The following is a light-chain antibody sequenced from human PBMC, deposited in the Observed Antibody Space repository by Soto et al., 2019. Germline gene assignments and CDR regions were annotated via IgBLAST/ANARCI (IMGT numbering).Light chain of an antibody. CDR3: QQYDSSPWT. Sequence: EIVIPQSQSAQPVSPGACATLSCRASQSISTYLAWYQQKPVHAPMFLIYGASSKATGVPDRFSGSGSGTDFTLTISRLQPEDFAIYYCQQYDSSPWTFGGGTKVDIK. CDR1: QSISTY. CDR2: GAS. J-gene: IGKJ4*01. V-gene: IGKV3D-15*02.